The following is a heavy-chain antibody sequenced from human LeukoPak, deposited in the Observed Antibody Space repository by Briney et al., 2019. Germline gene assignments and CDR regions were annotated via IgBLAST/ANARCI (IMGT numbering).Heavy chain of an antibody. J-gene: IGHJ4*02. CDR3: ANPPYSSSWYSGFDY. CDR1: GFTFSSYA. CDR2: ISGSGGST. V-gene: IGHV3-23*01. D-gene: IGHD6-13*01. Sequence: GGSLRPSCAASGFTFSSYAMSWVRQAPGKGLEWVSAISGSGGSTYYADSVKGRFTISRDNSKNTLYLQMNSLRAEDTAVYYCANPPYSSSWYSGFDYWGQGTLVTVSS.